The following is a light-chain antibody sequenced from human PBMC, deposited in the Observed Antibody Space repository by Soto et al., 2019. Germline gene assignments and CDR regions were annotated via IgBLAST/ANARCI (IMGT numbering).Light chain of an antibody. CDR1: QSVASN. CDR3: QQYSNWPQT. J-gene: IGKJ2*01. Sequence: IVMTQSPATLSVSPGDRVTLSCRASQSVASNLAWYQHKPGQAPRVVIYGASARATGIPARFSGSGSGTEFTLTISGLQSEDFAVYYCQQYSNWPQTFGQGTKLEIK. V-gene: IGKV3-15*01. CDR2: GAS.